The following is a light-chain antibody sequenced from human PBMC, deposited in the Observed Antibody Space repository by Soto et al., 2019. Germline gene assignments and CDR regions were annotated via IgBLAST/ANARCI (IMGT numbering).Light chain of an antibody. CDR2: DAS. CDR1: QSVSNK. V-gene: IGKV3-15*01. Sequence: EIVMKQSPATLSVSPGERATLSCRASQSVSNKLAWYQQKLGQAPRLLIFDASSRATGIPARFSGSGSGTEFTLTISSLQSEDFAVYYCQQYNDWPPWTFGQGTKVGI. CDR3: QQYNDWPPWT. J-gene: IGKJ1*01.